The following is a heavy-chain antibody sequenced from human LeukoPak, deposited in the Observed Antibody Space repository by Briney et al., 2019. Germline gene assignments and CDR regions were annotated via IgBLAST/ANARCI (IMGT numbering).Heavy chain of an antibody. V-gene: IGHV1-69*01. Sequence: GSSVKVSCKASGGTFSSYAISWVRQAPGQGLEWMGGIIPIFGTANYAQKFQGRVTITADESTSTAYMELSSPRSEDTAVYYCARVGSGYYGSGSSGWGQGTLVTVSS. CDR2: IIPIFGTA. CDR3: ARVGSGYYGSGSSG. J-gene: IGHJ4*02. CDR1: GGTFSSYA. D-gene: IGHD3-10*01.